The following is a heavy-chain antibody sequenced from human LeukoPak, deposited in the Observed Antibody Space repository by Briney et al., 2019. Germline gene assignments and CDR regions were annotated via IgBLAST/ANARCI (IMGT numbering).Heavy chain of an antibody. J-gene: IGHJ5*02. CDR1: GGSISSGDYY. CDR3: AGAPRELLLNWFDP. D-gene: IGHD2-15*01. V-gene: IGHV4-30-4*01. CDR2: IYYSGST. Sequence: SETLSLTCTVSGGSISSGDYYWSWIRQPPGKGLEWIGYIYYSGSTYYNPSLKSRVTISVDTSKNQFSLKRSSVTAADTAVYYCAGAPRELLLNWFDPWGQGTLVTVSS.